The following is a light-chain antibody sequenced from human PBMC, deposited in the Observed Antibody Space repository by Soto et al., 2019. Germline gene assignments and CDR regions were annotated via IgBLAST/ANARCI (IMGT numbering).Light chain of an antibody. J-gene: IGKJ1*01. Sequence: ELVFAQSACTLSFSPGERATLSCRASHSLSSRNLAWYQQKPGQAPRPLIYGVSSRATGIPDRFSGSGSGTDFTLTISRLEPEDFAVYYCQQYDSSPRTFGQGTKVDIK. CDR3: QQYDSSPRT. V-gene: IGKV3-20*01. CDR2: GVS. CDR1: HSLSSRN.